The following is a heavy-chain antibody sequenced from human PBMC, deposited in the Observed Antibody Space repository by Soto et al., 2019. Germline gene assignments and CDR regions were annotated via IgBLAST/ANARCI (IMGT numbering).Heavy chain of an antibody. CDR2: INSDGSVS. Sequence: EVQLVESGGGLVQPGGSLRLSCAASGFTFSNYWMYWVRQAPGKGLEWVSRINSDGSVSSYADSVQGRLTISRDNVKNTLYLQMDSLRAEDTAVYYCARGDCVGVNCYSLAGSFYYYMDVWGKGTTVTVFS. CDR3: ARGDCVGVNCYSLAGSFYYYMDV. D-gene: IGHD2-15*01. J-gene: IGHJ6*03. CDR1: GFTFSNYW. V-gene: IGHV3-74*02.